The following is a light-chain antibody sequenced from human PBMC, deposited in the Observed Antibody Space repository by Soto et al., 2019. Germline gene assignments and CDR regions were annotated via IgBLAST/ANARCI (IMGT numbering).Light chain of an antibody. CDR3: QRRFSGPPT. V-gene: IGKV3-11*01. J-gene: IGKJ4*01. Sequence: EIGLTQSPATLSLPPGDRATLSCRASQSVSRYLAWYQQKPGQAPRLLNHDTSTRATGVPDTFSGSESGTEFTLTMSSLEPEDSAMYYCQRRFSGPPTFGGGKHVEIK. CDR1: QSVSRY. CDR2: DTS.